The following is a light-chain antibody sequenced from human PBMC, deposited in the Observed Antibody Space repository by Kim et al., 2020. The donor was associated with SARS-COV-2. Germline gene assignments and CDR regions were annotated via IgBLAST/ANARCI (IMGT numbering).Light chain of an antibody. V-gene: IGKV3-20*01. CDR3: QQYGNSPLT. CDR2: GSS. Sequence: EIVLTQSPGTLSLSPGERATLSCRASQSVRSIYLAWYQQRPGQAPRLLIYGSSNRATGNPDRFSGSGSGTDFTLTISRLEPEDFAVYYCQQYGNSPLTFGGGTKVDIK. CDR1: QSVRSIY. J-gene: IGKJ4*01.